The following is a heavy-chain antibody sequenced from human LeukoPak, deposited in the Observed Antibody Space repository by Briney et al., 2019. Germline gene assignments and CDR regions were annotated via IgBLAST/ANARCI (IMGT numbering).Heavy chain of an antibody. J-gene: IGHJ3*02. D-gene: IGHD2-2*01. CDR2: ISYDGSNK. CDR3: ARDARKYCGSTSCENAFDI. CDR1: GFIFDDYG. V-gene: IGHV3-30*03. Sequence: GGSLRLSCAASGFIFDDYGMSWVRQAPGKGLEWVAVISYDGSNKYYADSVKGRFTISRDNSKNTLYLQMNSLRAEDTAVYYCARDARKYCGSTSCENAFDIWGQGTMVTVSS.